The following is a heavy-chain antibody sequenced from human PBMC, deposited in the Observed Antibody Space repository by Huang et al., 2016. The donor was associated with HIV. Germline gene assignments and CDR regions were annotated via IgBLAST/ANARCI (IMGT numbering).Heavy chain of an antibody. D-gene: IGHD1-20*01. Sequence: QVQLQESGPGLVRPSETLSLTCTVSGDSISSHYWSWIRQPPGKGLEWIGTISDSGSTNFNPPLKRRVTTSVDTSNNQFSLKLDSVTAADTAIYYCAIFGITRLDYWGQGTLVTVSS. CDR1: GDSISSHY. CDR3: AIFGITRLDY. J-gene: IGHJ4*02. V-gene: IGHV4-59*11. CDR2: ISDSGST.